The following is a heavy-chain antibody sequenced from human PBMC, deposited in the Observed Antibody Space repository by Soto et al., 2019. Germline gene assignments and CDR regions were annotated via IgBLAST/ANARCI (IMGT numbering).Heavy chain of an antibody. CDR3: ARRKVTPLTIFDY. J-gene: IGHJ4*02. CDR1: VVCISSSSYY. Sequence: SETLSLTCTFSVVCISSSSYYWGWILQPTGKGLDSIGSIYYSGRTSYNASLKSRVTISVDTSKSQFSLKLSSVTAADTAVYYCARRKVTPLTIFDYWGQGTLVTVSS. CDR2: IYYSGRT. V-gene: IGHV4-39*01. D-gene: IGHD4-4*01.